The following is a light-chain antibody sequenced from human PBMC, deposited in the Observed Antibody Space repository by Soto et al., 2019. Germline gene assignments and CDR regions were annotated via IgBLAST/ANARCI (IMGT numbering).Light chain of an antibody. Sequence: QSALTQPASVSGSPGQSITISCTGTSSDVGGYNYVSWYQQHPGKTPKLMIYEVSNRPTGVSNRFSGSKSGNTASLTISGIQAEDEADYYCSSYTSRITLIFGGGTKGTVL. CDR3: SSYTSRITLI. CDR1: SSDVGGYNY. CDR2: EVS. J-gene: IGLJ2*01. V-gene: IGLV2-14*01.